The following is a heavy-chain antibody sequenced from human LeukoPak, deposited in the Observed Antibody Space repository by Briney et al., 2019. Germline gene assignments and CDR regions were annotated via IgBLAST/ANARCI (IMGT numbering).Heavy chain of an antibody. Sequence: PSETLSLTCAVYGGSFSGYYWSWIRQPPGKGLEWIGEINHSGSTNYNPSLKSRVTISVDTSKNQFSLKLSSVTAADTAVYYCARGTGSADGLYGDYVWAFDYWGQGTLVTVSS. V-gene: IGHV4-34*01. J-gene: IGHJ4*02. CDR2: INHSGST. CDR1: GGSFSGYY. D-gene: IGHD4-17*01. CDR3: ARGTGSADGLYGDYVWAFDY.